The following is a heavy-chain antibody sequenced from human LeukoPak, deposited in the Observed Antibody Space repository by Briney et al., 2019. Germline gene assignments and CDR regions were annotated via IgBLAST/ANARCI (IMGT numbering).Heavy chain of an antibody. J-gene: IGHJ3*02. V-gene: IGHV3-9*01. CDR2: ISWNSGSI. Sequence: PGRSLRLSCAASGFTFDDYAMRWVRQAPGKGLEWVSGISWNSGSIGYADSVKSRFTISRDNAKNSLYLQMNSLRAEDTALYYCAKDSKFSDSTGAFDIWGQGTMVTVSS. CDR3: AKDSKFSDSTGAFDI. D-gene: IGHD1-1*01. CDR1: GFTFDDYA.